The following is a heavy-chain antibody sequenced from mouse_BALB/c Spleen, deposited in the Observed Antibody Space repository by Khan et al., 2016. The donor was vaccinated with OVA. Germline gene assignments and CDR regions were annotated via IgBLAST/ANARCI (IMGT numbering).Heavy chain of an antibody. Sequence: QIQLVQSGPGLVAPSQSLSITCTVSGFSLSRYNIHWVRQPPGKGLEWLGMIWGGGGTDYNSTLKSRLSISKDNSKSQVFLKKNSLQTDDTAMYYCARAYYRYDGYYAMDYWGQGTSVTVSS. J-gene: IGHJ4*01. CDR3: ARAYYRYDGYYAMDY. D-gene: IGHD2-14*01. CDR2: IWGGGGT. V-gene: IGHV2-6-4*01. CDR1: GFSLSRYN.